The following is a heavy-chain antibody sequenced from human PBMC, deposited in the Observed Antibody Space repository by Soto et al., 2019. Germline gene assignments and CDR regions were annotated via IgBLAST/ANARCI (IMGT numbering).Heavy chain of an antibody. V-gene: IGHV1-18*01. Sequence: QVQLVQSGAEVKKPGASVKVSCKASGYTFTSYGISWVRQAPGQGLEWMGWISAYNGNTNYAQKLQGRVTMTTDTYKSTACTELRSLRSDHTAVYYCARARGKVVVDYWRRGTLVTVSS. CDR2: ISAYNGNT. CDR3: ARARGKVVVDY. J-gene: IGHJ4*02. CDR1: GYTFTSYG. D-gene: IGHD3-22*01.